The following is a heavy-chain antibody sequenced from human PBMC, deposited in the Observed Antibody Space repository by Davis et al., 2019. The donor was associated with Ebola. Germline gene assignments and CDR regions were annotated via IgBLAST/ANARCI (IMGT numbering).Heavy chain of an antibody. D-gene: IGHD3-22*01. J-gene: IGHJ6*02. CDR3: ARVLGEYYDSSGYHRRHYYYGMDV. V-gene: IGHV1-69*13. Sequence: SVKVSCKASGGTFSSYAISWVRQAPGQGLEWMGGIIPIFGTANYAQKFQGRVTITADESTSTAYMELSSLRSEDTAVYYCARVLGEYYDSSGYHRRHYYYGMDVWGQGTTVTVSS. CDR2: IIPIFGTA. CDR1: GGTFSSYA.